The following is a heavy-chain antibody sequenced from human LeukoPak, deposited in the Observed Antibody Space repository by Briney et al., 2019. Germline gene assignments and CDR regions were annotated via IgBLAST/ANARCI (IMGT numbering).Heavy chain of an antibody. CDR2: ISTTGNTK. Sequence: GGSLGLSCAASGFTFSSSEMYWVRQAPGKGLEWVSYISTTGNTKYYADSVQGRFTVSRDNGQSLLFLQMNSLRAGDTAIYYCARVFVSGYDVLTGYFRAFDYWGQGALVTVSS. J-gene: IGHJ4*02. CDR1: GFTFSSSE. D-gene: IGHD3-9*01. CDR3: ARVFVSGYDVLTGYFRAFDY. V-gene: IGHV3-48*03.